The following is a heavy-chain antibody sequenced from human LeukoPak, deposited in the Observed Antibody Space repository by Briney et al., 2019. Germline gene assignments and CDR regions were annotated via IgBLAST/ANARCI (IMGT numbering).Heavy chain of an antibody. D-gene: IGHD3-3*01. V-gene: IGHV1-18*01. CDR2: ISAYNGNT. CDR1: GYTFTSYA. Sequence: ASVKVSCKASGYTFTSYAMHWVRQAPGQGLEWMGWISAYNGNTNYAQKLQGRVTMTTDTSTSTAYMELRSLRSDDTAVYYCARDSLGPYYDFWSGTDYYYYGMDVWGQGTTVTVSS. CDR3: ARDSLGPYYDFWSGTDYYYYGMDV. J-gene: IGHJ6*02.